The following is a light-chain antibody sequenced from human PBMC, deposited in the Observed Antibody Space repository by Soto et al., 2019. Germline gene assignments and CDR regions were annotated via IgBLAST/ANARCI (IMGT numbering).Light chain of an antibody. Sequence: QSALTQPASVSGSPGQSITISCTGTNSDVGSYNLVSWYQHHPGKAPKLMIYEVSRRPSGVSNRFSGSKSGNTASLTISGLQAEDEADYFCCSYAGSSGAHGVFGGGTKLTVL. CDR2: EVS. J-gene: IGLJ3*02. V-gene: IGLV2-23*02. CDR3: CSYAGSSGAHGV. CDR1: NSDVGSYNL.